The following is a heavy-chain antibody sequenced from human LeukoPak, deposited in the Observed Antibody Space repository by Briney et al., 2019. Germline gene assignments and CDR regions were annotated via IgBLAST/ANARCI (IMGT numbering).Heavy chain of an antibody. J-gene: IGHJ5*02. V-gene: IGHV4-59*01. CDR3: ARTHRGYSSYGNWFDP. CDR2: IYYSGST. CDR1: GGSISSYY. Sequence: SETLSLTCTVSGGSISSYYWSWIRQPPGKGLEWIGYIYYSGSTNYNPSLKSRVTISVDTSKNQFSLKLSSVTAADTAVYYCARTHRGYSSYGNWFDPWGQGTLVTVSS. D-gene: IGHD4-11*01.